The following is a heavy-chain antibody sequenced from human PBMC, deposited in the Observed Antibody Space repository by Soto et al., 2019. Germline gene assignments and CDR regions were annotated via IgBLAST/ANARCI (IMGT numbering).Heavy chain of an antibody. CDR3: ARGVDWMRN. Sequence: QVQLQQWGAGLLKPSETLSLTCAVYGESFSGYYWSWIRQPPGKGLEWIGEINHSGSTNYNPSLKSRVTISIDTSKNQFSLKLSSVTAADTAIYYCARGVDWMRNWGQGTLVTVSS. J-gene: IGHJ4*02. V-gene: IGHV4-34*01. D-gene: IGHD3-9*01. CDR1: GESFSGYY. CDR2: INHSGST.